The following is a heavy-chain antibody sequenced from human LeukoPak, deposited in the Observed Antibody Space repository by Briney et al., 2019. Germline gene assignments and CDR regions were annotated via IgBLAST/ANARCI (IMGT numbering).Heavy chain of an antibody. V-gene: IGHV1-18*01. CDR2: ISAYNGNT. Sequence: ASVKVSCKASGGTFSSYAISWVRQAPGQGLEWMGWISAYNGNTNYAQKLQGRVTMTTDTSTSTAYMELRSLRSDDTAVYYCARERRYCSSTSCSYYFDYWGQGTLVTVSS. D-gene: IGHD2-2*01. J-gene: IGHJ4*02. CDR3: ARERRYCSSTSCSYYFDY. CDR1: GGTFSSYA.